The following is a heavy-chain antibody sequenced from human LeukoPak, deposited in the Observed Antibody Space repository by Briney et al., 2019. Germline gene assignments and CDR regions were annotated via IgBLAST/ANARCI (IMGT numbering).Heavy chain of an antibody. CDR1: GFTFSSYW. V-gene: IGHV3-74*01. J-gene: IGHJ4*02. D-gene: IGHD1/OR15-1a*01. Sequence: GGSLRLSCAASGFTFSSYWMHWVRQAPGKGVGWVSRINRDGSRTTYADSVKGRVTISRDNTKTTVYLQMNSLRAEDTAVYYCASRRLWNIDYWGQGTLVTVSS. CDR2: INRDGSRT. CDR3: ASRRLWNIDY.